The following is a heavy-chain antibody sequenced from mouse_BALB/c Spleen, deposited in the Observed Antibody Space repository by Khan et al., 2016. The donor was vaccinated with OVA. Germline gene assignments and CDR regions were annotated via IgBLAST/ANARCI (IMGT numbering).Heavy chain of an antibody. CDR2: IYPGSANA. Sequence: QVQLKESGPELVKPGTSVKISCKASGYTFTDYYINWVKQKPGQGLEWIGWIYPGSANAKYNEKFKGKATLTVDTSSSTAFMQLSSLTSEDTAVYFCAGGFDYWGQGTTLTVSS. CDR3: AGGFDY. J-gene: IGHJ2*01. CDR1: GYTFTDYY. V-gene: IGHV1-84*02.